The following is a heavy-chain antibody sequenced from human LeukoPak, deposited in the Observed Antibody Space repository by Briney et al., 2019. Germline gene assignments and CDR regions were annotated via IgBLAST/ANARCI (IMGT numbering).Heavy chain of an antibody. Sequence: TFSRYWMSWVRQAPGKGLEWIGSICYSGSTYYNPSLKSRVTISVDTSKNQFSLKLSSVTAADTAVYYCARHRQYYYDSLDYWGQGTLVTVSS. V-gene: IGHV4-39*01. D-gene: IGHD3-22*01. CDR2: ICYSGST. J-gene: IGHJ4*02. CDR1: TFSRYW. CDR3: ARHRQYYYDSLDY.